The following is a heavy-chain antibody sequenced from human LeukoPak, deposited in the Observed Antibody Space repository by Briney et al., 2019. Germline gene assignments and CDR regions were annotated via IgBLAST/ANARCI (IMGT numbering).Heavy chain of an antibody. CDR3: AELGITMIGGV. Sequence: GGSLRLSCAASGFAFSSYEMNWVRQAPGKGLEWVSYISSRGSTIYYADSVKGRFTISRDNAKNSLYLQMNSLRAEDTAVYYCAELGITMIGGVWGKGTTVTISS. J-gene: IGHJ6*04. V-gene: IGHV3-48*03. CDR2: ISSRGSTI. D-gene: IGHD3-10*02. CDR1: GFAFSSYE.